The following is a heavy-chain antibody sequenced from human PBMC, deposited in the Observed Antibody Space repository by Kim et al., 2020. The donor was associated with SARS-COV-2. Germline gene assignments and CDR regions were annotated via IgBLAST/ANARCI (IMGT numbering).Heavy chain of an antibody. V-gene: IGHV3-21*04. CDR1: GFTFSSYS. J-gene: IGHJ4*02. D-gene: IGHD6-19*01. CDR3: ARLPERAVAGTGSGGDY. Sequence: GGSLRLSCAASGFTFSSYSMNWVRQAPGKGLEWVSSISSSSSYIYYADSVKGRFTISRDNAKNSLYLQMNSLRAEDTAVYYCARLPERAVAGTGSGGDYWGQGTLVTVSS. CDR2: ISSSSSYI.